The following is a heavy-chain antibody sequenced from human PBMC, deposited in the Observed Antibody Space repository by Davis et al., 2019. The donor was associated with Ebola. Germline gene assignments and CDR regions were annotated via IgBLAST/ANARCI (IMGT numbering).Heavy chain of an antibody. Sequence: GESLKISCAASGFTFSSYWMHWVRQAPGKGLVWVSRINSDGSSTSYADSVKGRFTISRDNAKNTLYLQMNSLRAEDTAVYYCARGAWYDDPAEYFQHWGQGNLVTVSS. CDR2: INSDGSST. J-gene: IGHJ1*01. CDR3: ARGAWYDDPAEYFQH. V-gene: IGHV3-74*01. CDR1: GFTFSSYW. D-gene: IGHD2-15*01.